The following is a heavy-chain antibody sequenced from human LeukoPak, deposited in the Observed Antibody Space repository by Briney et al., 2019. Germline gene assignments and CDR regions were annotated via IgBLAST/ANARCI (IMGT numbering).Heavy chain of an antibody. CDR2: FDPEDGET. D-gene: IGHD3-3*01. Sequence: ASVKVSCKVSGYTLTELSMHWVRQAPGKGLEWMGGFDPEDGETIYAQKFQGRVTMTEDTSTDTAYMELSSLRSEDTAVYYCATVDLRFLEWSSFGDWGQGTLVTVSS. CDR1: GYTLTELS. J-gene: IGHJ4*02. V-gene: IGHV1-24*01. CDR3: ATVDLRFLEWSSFGD.